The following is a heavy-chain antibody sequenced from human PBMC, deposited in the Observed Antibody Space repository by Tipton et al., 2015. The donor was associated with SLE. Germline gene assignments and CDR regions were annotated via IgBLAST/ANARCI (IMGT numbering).Heavy chain of an antibody. CDR2: IYYSGST. Sequence: TLSLTCTVSGGSISSYYWSWIRQPPGKGLEWIGYIYYSGSTNYNPSLKSRVTISVDTSKNQFSLKLSSVTAADTAVYYCARTFPYGGFDLWGQGTLVTVSS. CDR1: GGSISSYY. D-gene: IGHD4-23*01. J-gene: IGHJ5*02. CDR3: ARTFPYGGFDL. V-gene: IGHV4-59*01.